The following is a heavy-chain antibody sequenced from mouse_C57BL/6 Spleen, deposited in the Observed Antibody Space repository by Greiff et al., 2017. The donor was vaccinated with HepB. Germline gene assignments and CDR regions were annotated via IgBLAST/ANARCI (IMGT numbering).Heavy chain of an antibody. Sequence: QVQLQQPGPELVKPGASVKLSCKASGYTFTSYWMHWVKQRPGQGLEWIGNINPSNGGTNYNEKFKSKATLTVDKSSTTAYMQLSSLTSEDSAVYYCALWLPRGFLLAYWGQGTLVTVSA. J-gene: IGHJ3*01. CDR3: ALWLPRGFLLAY. D-gene: IGHD2-2*01. CDR2: INPSNGGT. CDR1: GYTFTSYW. V-gene: IGHV1-53*01.